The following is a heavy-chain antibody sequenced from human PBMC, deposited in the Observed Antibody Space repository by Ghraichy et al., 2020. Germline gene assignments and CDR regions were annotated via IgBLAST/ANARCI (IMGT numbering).Heavy chain of an antibody. J-gene: IGHJ6*03. D-gene: IGHD4-11*01. Sequence: SETLSLTCTVSGGSISSYYWSWIRQPPGKGLEWIGYIYYSGSTNYNPSLKSRVTISVDTSKNQFSLKLSSVTAADTAVYYCARVGGDYSNDYYYYYMDVWGKGTTVTVSS. CDR2: IYYSGST. V-gene: IGHV4-59*01. CDR1: GGSISSYY. CDR3: ARVGGDYSNDYYYYYMDV.